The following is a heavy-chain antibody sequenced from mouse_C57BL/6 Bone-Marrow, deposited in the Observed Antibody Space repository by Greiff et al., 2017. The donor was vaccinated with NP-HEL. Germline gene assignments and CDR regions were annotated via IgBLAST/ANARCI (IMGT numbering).Heavy chain of an antibody. D-gene: IGHD2-4*01. V-gene: IGHV1-81*01. J-gene: IGHJ2*01. CDR3: ARGISTMITTYYFDY. CDR1: GYTFTSYG. CDR2: IYPRSGNT. Sequence: QVQLQQSGAELARPGASVKLSCKASGYTFTSYGISWVKQRTGQGLEWIGEIYPRSGNTYYNEKFKGKATLTADKSSSTAYMELRSLTSEDSAVYFCARGISTMITTYYFDYWGQGTTLTVSS.